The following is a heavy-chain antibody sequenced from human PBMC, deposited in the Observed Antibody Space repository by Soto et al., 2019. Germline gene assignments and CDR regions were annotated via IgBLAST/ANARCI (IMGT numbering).Heavy chain of an antibody. CDR1: GGSLSSYY. V-gene: IGHV4-59*01. CDR2: IYYSGST. Sequence: PSETLSLTCTVSGGSLSSYYWSWIRQPPGKGLEWIGYIYYSGSTNYNPSLKSRVTISVDTSKNQFSLKLSSVTAADTAVYYCARSSGWYPDLDYWGQGTLVTVSS. D-gene: IGHD6-19*01. J-gene: IGHJ4*02. CDR3: ARSSGWYPDLDY.